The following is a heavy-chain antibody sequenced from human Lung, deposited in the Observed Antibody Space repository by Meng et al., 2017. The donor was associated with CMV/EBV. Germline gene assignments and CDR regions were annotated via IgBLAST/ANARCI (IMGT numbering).Heavy chain of an antibody. Sequence: QGQLVKAGAEVKKPGASVKVSCKASGYTFTSYDINWVRQGTGQGLEWMGWMNPNRGTTGYAQKFQGRVTMTRNISKSTAYMDLSSLRSEDTAVYYCATGVADFEYWGQGTLVTGSS. CDR2: MNPNRGTT. V-gene: IGHV1-8*01. CDR1: GYTFTSYD. D-gene: IGHD6-19*01. CDR3: ATGVADFEY. J-gene: IGHJ4*02.